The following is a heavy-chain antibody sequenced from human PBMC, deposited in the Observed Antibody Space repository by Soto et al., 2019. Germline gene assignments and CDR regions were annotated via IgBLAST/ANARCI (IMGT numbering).Heavy chain of an antibody. CDR2: IYHTGST. D-gene: IGHD2-8*02. CDR1: GGSISSTNW. V-gene: IGHV4-4*02. Sequence: QVQLRESGPGPVKPSGTLSLSCTVSGGSISSTNWWTWVRQSPGKGLEWIGEIYHTGSTTYNPSLRGRVTMSVDKSNNQSSPKLRYVTAADTAMYYCATLPPRIELAVLPIPTWGQGTLVTVSA. J-gene: IGHJ5*02. CDR3: ATLPPRIELAVLPIPT.